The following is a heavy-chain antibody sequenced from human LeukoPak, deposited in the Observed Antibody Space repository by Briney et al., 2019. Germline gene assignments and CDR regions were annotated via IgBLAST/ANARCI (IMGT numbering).Heavy chain of an antibody. V-gene: IGHV4-39*01. D-gene: IGHD3-9*01. Sequence: PSETLSLTCTVSGGSVSSSLNYWGWIRQPPGKGLEWIGNTYYTGSTYSNPTLKSRVTMSVDTSKNQFSLKLNSVTAADTAVCYCARLSKGRYFDYIFDYWGQGTLLTVSS. CDR1: GGSVSSSLNY. CDR2: TYYTGST. CDR3: ARLSKGRYFDYIFDY. J-gene: IGHJ4*02.